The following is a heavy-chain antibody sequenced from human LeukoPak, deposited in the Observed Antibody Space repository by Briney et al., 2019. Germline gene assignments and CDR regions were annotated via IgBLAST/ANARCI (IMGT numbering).Heavy chain of an antibody. Sequence: GGSLRLSCAASGFTVSTNCMTWVRQAPGKGLELVSTIYSGGTTYYADSVMGRLTISRHNSRNTLYLQMNSLRAEDTAVYYCARVDTVMAYYFDLWGQGTLVTVSS. CDR2: IYSGGTT. CDR3: ARVDTVMAYYFDL. J-gene: IGHJ4*02. CDR1: GFTVSTNC. D-gene: IGHD5-18*01. V-gene: IGHV3-53*04.